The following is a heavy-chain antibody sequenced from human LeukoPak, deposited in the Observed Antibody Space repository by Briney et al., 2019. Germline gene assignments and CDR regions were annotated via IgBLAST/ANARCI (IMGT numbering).Heavy chain of an antibody. CDR3: ARDWFTRLGELSPDRAFDY. CDR2: INWNGGST. J-gene: IGHJ4*02. V-gene: IGHV3-20*04. CDR1: GFTFDDYT. Sequence: GGSLRPSCAASGFTFDDYTMSWVHQAPGKGLEWVSGINWNGGSTGYVDSVKGRFTISRDNAKNSLYLQMNSLRAEDTALYYCARDWFTRLGELSPDRAFDYWGQGTLVTVSS. D-gene: IGHD3-16*02.